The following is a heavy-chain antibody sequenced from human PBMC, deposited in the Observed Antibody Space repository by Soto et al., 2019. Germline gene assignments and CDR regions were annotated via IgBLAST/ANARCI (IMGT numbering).Heavy chain of an antibody. J-gene: IGHJ4*02. D-gene: IGHD4-17*01. V-gene: IGHV3-7*01. CDR3: ASQNIDYGDYVGY. Sequence: GGSLRLSCAASGFTFSSYWMSWVRQAPGKGLEWVANIKQDGSEKYYVDSVKGRFTISRDNAKNSLYLQMNSLRAEDTAVYYCASQNIDYGDYVGYWGQGTLVTVSS. CDR1: GFTFSSYW. CDR2: IKQDGSEK.